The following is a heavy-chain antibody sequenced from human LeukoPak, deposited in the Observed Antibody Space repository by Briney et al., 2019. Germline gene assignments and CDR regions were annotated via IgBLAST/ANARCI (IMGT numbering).Heavy chain of an antibody. CDR3: ASFRDY. CDR1: GVTYSDYA. CDR2: ISGSGSTI. V-gene: IGHV3-48*01. J-gene: IGHJ4*02. Sequence: GGSLRLSCAASGVTYSDYAMTWVRQAPGKGLEWVSYISGSGSTIYYADSVKGRFTISRDDAKNSLYLQMNNLRAEDTAVYYCASFRDYWGQGTLVTVSS.